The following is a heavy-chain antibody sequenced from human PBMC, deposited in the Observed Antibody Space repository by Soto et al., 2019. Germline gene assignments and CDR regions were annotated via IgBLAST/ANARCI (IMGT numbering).Heavy chain of an antibody. D-gene: IGHD3-9*01. CDR3: ARISPPDDILTGYQVDWFDP. J-gene: IGHJ5*02. Sequence: QVQLVQSGAEVKKPGSSVKVSCKASGGTFSSYAISWVRQAPGQGLEWMGGIIPIFGTANYAQKFQGRVTITADESTSTAYMELSSLRSDDTAVYYCARISPPDDILTGYQVDWFDPWGQGTLVTVSS. V-gene: IGHV1-69*01. CDR1: GGTFSSYA. CDR2: IIPIFGTA.